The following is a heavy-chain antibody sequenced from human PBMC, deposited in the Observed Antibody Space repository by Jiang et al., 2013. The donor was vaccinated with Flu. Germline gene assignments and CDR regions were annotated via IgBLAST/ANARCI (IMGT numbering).Heavy chain of an antibody. CDR2: MFYSGFT. Sequence: GPGLVKPSETLSLTCTVSGDSVSTNTYYWGWIRQSPGKGLEWIGSMFYSGFTLDNPSLKSRVTIAIDTSKNQFSLKLTSVTAADTAMYYCVRHHRITMLHVRVREAFDIWGLGTMVTVSS. J-gene: IGHJ3*02. CDR1: GDSVSTNTYY. V-gene: IGHV4-39*01. D-gene: IGHD3-10*01. CDR3: VRHHRITMLHVRVREAFDI.